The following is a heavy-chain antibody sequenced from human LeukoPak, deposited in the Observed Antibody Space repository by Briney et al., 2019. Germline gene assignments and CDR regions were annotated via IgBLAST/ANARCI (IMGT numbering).Heavy chain of an antibody. CDR3: AKAGDSSGYIRFFDY. V-gene: IGHV3-23*01. CDR1: GFTFSSYA. CDR2: INGSGGST. J-gene: IGHJ4*02. Sequence: GGSLRLSCAASGFTFSSYAMSWVRQAPGKGLEWVSAINGSGGSTYYADSVKGRFTISRDNSKNTLYLQMNSLRAEDTAVYYCAKAGDSSGYIRFFDYWGQGTLVTVSS. D-gene: IGHD3-22*01.